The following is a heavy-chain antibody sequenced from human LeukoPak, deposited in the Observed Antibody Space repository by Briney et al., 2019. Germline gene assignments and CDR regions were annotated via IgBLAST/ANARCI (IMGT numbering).Heavy chain of an antibody. CDR3: ARSRCGGDCYSGYFDY. D-gene: IGHD2-21*02. V-gene: IGHV1-2*02. CDR2: INPNSGGT. J-gene: IGHJ4*02. CDR1: GYTFTGYY. Sequence: ASVKVSCKASGYTFTGYYMHWVRQAPGQGLEWMGWINPNSGGTNYAQKCHGRVTMTRDTSISTAYMELSRMRSDDTAVYYCARSRCGGDCYSGYFDYWGQGTLVTVSS.